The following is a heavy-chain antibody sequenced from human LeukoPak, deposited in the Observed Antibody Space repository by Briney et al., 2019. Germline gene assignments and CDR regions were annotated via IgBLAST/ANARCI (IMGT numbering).Heavy chain of an antibody. CDR2: INPNSGGT. CDR3: ARRVRGVIISGNWFDP. V-gene: IGHV1-2*06. CDR1: GYIFTDYY. D-gene: IGHD3-10*01. Sequence: GASVKVSCKASGYIFTDYYMHWVRQAPGQELGWMGRINPNSGGTNYAQKFQGRVTMTRDTSISTAYMELSRLRSDDTAVYYCARRVRGVIISGNWFDPWGQGTLVTVSS. J-gene: IGHJ5*02.